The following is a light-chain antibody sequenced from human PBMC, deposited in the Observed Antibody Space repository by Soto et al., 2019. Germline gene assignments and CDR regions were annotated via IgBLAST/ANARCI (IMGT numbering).Light chain of an antibody. CDR1: SSDVAYYNY. CDR2: DVT. J-gene: IGLJ1*01. Sequence: QSALTQPRSVSGSPGQSVTISCTGTSSDVAYYNYVSWYQQHPGTAPKLMIYDVTTRPSGVPDRFSGSKSGNTASLTISGLQADDEADYYCCSYAGSYTIYVFGTGTKLTVL. CDR3: CSYAGSYTIYV. V-gene: IGLV2-11*01.